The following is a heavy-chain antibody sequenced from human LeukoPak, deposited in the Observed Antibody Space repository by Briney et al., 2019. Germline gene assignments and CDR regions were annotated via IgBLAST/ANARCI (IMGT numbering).Heavy chain of an antibody. J-gene: IGHJ6*03. CDR1: GGTFSSYA. D-gene: IGHD3-16*01. V-gene: IGHV1-69*05. CDR2: IIPIFGTA. Sequence: SVKVSCKASGGTFSSYAISWVRQAPGQGLEWMGGIIPIFGTANYAQKFQGRVTITTDESTSTAYMELSSLRSEDTAVYYCARSKGDSYYYYYYYMDVWGKGTTVTVSS. CDR3: ARSKGDSYYYYYYYMDV.